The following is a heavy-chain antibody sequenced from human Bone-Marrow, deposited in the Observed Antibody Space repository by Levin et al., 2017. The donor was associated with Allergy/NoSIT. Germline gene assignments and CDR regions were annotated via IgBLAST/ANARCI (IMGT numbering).Heavy chain of an antibody. CDR1: GGSISTSSYY. V-gene: IGHV4-39*07. D-gene: IGHD5-12*01. CDR3: ARVEVYVSGFHCFDY. CDR2: IYYTGIT. Sequence: KASETLSLTCAVSGGSISTSSYYWAWIRQSPGKGLEWIGSIYYTGITYYNPSLQSRLTLSIDKSKEEFSLKLNSVNAADTAIYYCARVEVYVSGFHCFDYWGQGTLVAVSS. J-gene: IGHJ4*02.